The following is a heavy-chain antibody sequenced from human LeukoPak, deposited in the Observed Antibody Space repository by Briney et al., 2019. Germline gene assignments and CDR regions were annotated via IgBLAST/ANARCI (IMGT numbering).Heavy chain of an antibody. V-gene: IGHV3-23*01. CDR2: ITGSGGNT. CDR1: GFTFSSYA. J-gene: IGHJ4*02. D-gene: IGHD5-18*01. Sequence: GGSLRLSCAASGFTFSSYAMSWVRQGPGKGLEWVSAITGSGGNTYYADSVRGRFTISRDNSKSTLFLQLDSLRAEDTAVYYCAKEDPAVILGIDYWGQGALVIVSS. CDR3: AKEDPAVILGIDY.